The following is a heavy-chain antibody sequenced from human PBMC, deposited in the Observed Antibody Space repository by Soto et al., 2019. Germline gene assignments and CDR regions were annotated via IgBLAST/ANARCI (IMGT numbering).Heavy chain of an antibody. CDR2: ISYDGSNK. CDR3: AKDWSHVLNDAFDI. Sequence: GGSLRLSCAASGFTFSSYAMHWVRQAPGKGLEWVAVISYDGSNKYYADSVKGRFTISRDNAKNSLYLQMNSLRAEDTALYYCAKDWSHVLNDAFDIWGQGTMVTVSS. V-gene: IGHV3-30-3*01. CDR1: GFTFSSYA. D-gene: IGHD3-16*01. J-gene: IGHJ3*02.